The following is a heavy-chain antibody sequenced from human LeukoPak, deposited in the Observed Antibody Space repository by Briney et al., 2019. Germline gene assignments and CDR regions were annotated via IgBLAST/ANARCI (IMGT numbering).Heavy chain of an antibody. D-gene: IGHD3-3*01. Sequence: PSETLSLTCTVSGGSISSSSHYWVWIRQPPGKGLGWIGSIFYSGSTYYNPSLKSRVTISVDTSKNQFSLKLSSVTAADTAVYYCARDKDDFWSGSGYFDLWGRGTLVTVSS. CDR1: GGSISSSSHY. CDR3: ARDKDDFWSGSGYFDL. J-gene: IGHJ2*01. V-gene: IGHV4-39*07. CDR2: IFYSGST.